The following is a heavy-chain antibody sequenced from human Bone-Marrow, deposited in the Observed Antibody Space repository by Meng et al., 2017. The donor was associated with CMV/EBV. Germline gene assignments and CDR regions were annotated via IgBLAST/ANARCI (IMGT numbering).Heavy chain of an antibody. CDR2: IKQDGSEK. CDR3: AKNGPQILEWFRDYFDY. Sequence: GESLKISCAASGFTFSSYWMSWVRQAPGKGLEWVANIKQDGSEKYYVDSVKGRFTISRDNSKNTLYLQMNSLRAEDTAMFYCAKNGPQILEWFRDYFDYWGQGTLVTVSS. D-gene: IGHD3-3*01. J-gene: IGHJ4*02. CDR1: GFTFSSYW. V-gene: IGHV3-7*01.